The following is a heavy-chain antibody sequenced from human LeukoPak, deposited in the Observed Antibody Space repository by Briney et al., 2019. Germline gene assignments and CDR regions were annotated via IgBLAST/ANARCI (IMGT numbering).Heavy chain of an antibody. CDR3: ARDGPPRLKRSGDNWFDP. CDR2: IIPIFGIA. V-gene: IGHV1-69*04. Sequence: GASVKVSCKASGGTFSSYAISWVRQAPGQGLEWMGRIIPIFGIANYAQKFQGRVTITADKSTSTAYMELSSLRSEDTAVYYCARDGPPRLKRSGDNWFDPWGQGTLVTVSS. J-gene: IGHJ5*02. CDR1: GGTFSSYA. D-gene: IGHD3-10*01.